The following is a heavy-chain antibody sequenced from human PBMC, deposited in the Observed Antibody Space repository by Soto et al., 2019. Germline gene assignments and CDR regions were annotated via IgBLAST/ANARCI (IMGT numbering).Heavy chain of an antibody. CDR3: AKDTYGGNGGAFDI. Sequence: GGSLRLSCAASGFTFSSYAMSWVLQAPWKGLEWVSAISGSGGSTYYADSVKGRFTISRDNSKNTLYLQMNSLRAEDTAVYYCAKDTYGGNGGAFDIWGQGTMVTVSS. CDR1: GFTFSSYA. J-gene: IGHJ3*02. CDR2: ISGSGGST. V-gene: IGHV3-23*01. D-gene: IGHD4-17*01.